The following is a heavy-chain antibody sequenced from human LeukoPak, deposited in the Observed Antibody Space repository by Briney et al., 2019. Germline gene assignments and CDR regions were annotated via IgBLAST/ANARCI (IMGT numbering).Heavy chain of an antibody. D-gene: IGHD3-22*01. J-gene: IGHJ3*02. CDR1: GFTFSSYA. CDR3: AKGTSITMIVVVSSGHDAFDI. Sequence: GGSLRLSCAASGFTFSSYAMSWVRQAPGKGLEWVSAISGSGGSTYFADSVKGRFTISRDNSKNTLYLQMNSLRAEDTAVYYCAKGTSITMIVVVSSGHDAFDIWGQGTMVTVSS. CDR2: ISGSGGST. V-gene: IGHV3-23*01.